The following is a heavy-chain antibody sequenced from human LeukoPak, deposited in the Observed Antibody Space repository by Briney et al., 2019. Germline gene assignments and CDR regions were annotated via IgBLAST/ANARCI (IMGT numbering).Heavy chain of an antibody. CDR3: ARDVVGSLDY. Sequence: GGSLRLSCAASGFTFSSYWMAWVRQAPGKGLEWVANIKGDESARHQADSVKGRFTISRDNTSNSLYLQMTNLRGGDTAVYYCARDVVGSLDYWGQGTLVTVSS. CDR1: GFTFSSYW. D-gene: IGHD1-26*01. V-gene: IGHV3-7*01. CDR2: IKGDESAR. J-gene: IGHJ4*02.